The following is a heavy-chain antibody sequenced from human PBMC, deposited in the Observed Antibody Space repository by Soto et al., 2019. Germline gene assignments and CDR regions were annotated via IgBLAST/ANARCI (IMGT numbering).Heavy chain of an antibody. V-gene: IGHV3-33*01. CDR3: ARAPQWLDVDY. J-gene: IGHJ4*02. CDR1: GFTFSSYG. D-gene: IGHD6-19*01. CDR2: IWYDGSNK. Sequence: QVQLVESGGGVVQPGRSLRLSCAASGFTFSSYGMHWVRQAPGKGLEWVAVIWYDGSNKYYADSVKGRFTISRDNSKNTLYLQMNSLRAEDTAVYYCARAPQWLDVDYWGQGTLVTVSS.